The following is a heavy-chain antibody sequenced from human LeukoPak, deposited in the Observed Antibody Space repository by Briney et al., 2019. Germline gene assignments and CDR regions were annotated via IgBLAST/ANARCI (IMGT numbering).Heavy chain of an antibody. CDR2: ISSSSSYI. CDR3: ARAPTFSGWFDY. Sequence: GGSLRLSCAASGFTFSSYDMNWVRQAPGKGLEWVSSISSSSSYIYYADSVKGRFTISRDNAKNSLYLQMNSLRVEDTAVYYCARAPTFSGWFDYWGQGTLVTVSS. CDR1: GFTFSSYD. D-gene: IGHD6-19*01. J-gene: IGHJ4*02. V-gene: IGHV3-21*01.